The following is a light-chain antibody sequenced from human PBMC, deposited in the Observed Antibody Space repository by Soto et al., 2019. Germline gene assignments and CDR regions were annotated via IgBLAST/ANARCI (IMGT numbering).Light chain of an antibody. CDR1: SSNIGSNY. J-gene: IGLJ1*01. V-gene: IGLV1-47*01. Sequence: QSALTQPPSASGTPGQRVTISCSGSSSNIGSNYVYWYQHLTGTAPKLLIYRNSQRPSGVPDRFSGSKSGTSASLAISGLRSEDEADYYCATWDDSLSNYVFGTGTKVTVL. CDR3: ATWDDSLSNYV. CDR2: RNS.